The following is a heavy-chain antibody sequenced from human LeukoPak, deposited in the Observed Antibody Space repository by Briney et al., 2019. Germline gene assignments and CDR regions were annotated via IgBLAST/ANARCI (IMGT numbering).Heavy chain of an antibody. D-gene: IGHD6-13*01. CDR3: ARDQVAGSWSSDVFDI. J-gene: IGHJ3*02. Sequence: GASVKVSCKASGYTFIGYYMHWVRQAPGQGLEWMGWINPNSGGTNYAQKFQGRVTMTRDMSITTAYMEVSRLRFDDTAVYYCARDQVAGSWSSDVFDIWGQGTMVTVSS. V-gene: IGHV1-2*02. CDR2: INPNSGGT. CDR1: GYTFIGYY.